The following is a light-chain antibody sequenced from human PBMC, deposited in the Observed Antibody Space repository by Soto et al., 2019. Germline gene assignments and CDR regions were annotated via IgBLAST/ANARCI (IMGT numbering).Light chain of an antibody. CDR1: QNIRNL. Sequence: QMTQSPSTLSTAVGDSVTITCRASQNIRNLLAWYQQKPGKAPKPLIYDASTLKTGVPSRFSGSGSGSEFNFTITGLQPDDFATYVCQQYNTYSTFGQGTRLEI. CDR2: DAS. CDR3: QQYNTYST. J-gene: IGKJ5*01. V-gene: IGKV1-5*01.